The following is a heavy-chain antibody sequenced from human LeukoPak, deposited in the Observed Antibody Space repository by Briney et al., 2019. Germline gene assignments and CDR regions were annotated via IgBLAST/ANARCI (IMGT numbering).Heavy chain of an antibody. CDR2: IYHSGGT. Sequence: PSETLSLTCTVSGGSISSNNWWSWVRQPPGKGLEWIGEIYHSGGTNYNPSLKSRVTISVDKSKNQFSLKLSSVTAADTAMYYCARNIVGPRQVDYWGQGTLVTVSS. CDR1: GGSISSNNW. D-gene: IGHD1-26*01. V-gene: IGHV4-4*02. CDR3: ARNIVGPRQVDY. J-gene: IGHJ4*02.